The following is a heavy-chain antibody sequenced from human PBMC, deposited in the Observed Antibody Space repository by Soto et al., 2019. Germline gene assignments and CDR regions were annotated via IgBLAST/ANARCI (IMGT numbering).Heavy chain of an antibody. CDR3: ARLPTTMIVVGAGAFDI. Sequence: TLSLPCAVSSGSVSSSKWWSLVRQPPGKGLEWMGEIYHSVSTNYTPSLKSRVTISVDKSKNHFSLKLSSVTAADTAVYYCARLPTTMIVVGAGAFDIWGQGTMVTVSS. CDR2: IYHSVST. CDR1: SGSVSSSKW. V-gene: IGHV4-4*02. J-gene: IGHJ3*02. D-gene: IGHD3-22*01.